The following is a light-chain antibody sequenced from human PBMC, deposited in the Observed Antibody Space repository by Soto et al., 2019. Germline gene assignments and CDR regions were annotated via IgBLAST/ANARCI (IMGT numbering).Light chain of an antibody. J-gene: IGKJ3*01. CDR1: ESISNR. CDR2: TAT. CDR3: QQSYTKSIT. V-gene: IGKV1-39*01. Sequence: DIPMTQSPSSLSAYVGDRVTITCRASESISNRLNWYQQQPGKAPKLLIHTATTLQSGVPSRFSGSGSGTDFTLSINSLQPEDFATYYCQQSYTKSITFGPGTRVDIK.